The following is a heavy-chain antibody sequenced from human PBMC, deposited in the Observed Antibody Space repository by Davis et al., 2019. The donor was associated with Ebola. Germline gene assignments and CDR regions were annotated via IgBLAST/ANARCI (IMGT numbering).Heavy chain of an antibody. Sequence: GESLKISCKGSGYSFTSYWIGWVRQLPGKGLEWMGIIYPGDSDTRYSPSFQGQVTISADKSISTAYLQWSSLKASDTAMYYCARHEGHYDFWSGSAYFYGMDVWGQGTTVTVSS. J-gene: IGHJ6*02. CDR2: IYPGDSDT. CDR1: GYSFTSYW. D-gene: IGHD3-3*01. V-gene: IGHV5-51*01. CDR3: ARHEGHYDFWSGSAYFYGMDV.